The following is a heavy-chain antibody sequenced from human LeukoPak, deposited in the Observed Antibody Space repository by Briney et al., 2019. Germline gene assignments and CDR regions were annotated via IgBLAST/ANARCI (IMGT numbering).Heavy chain of an antibody. CDR1: GGSISSSSYY. D-gene: IGHD6-19*01. Sequence: SSETLSLTCTVSGGSISSSSYYWGWIRQPPGKGLEWIGEINHSGSTNYNPSLKNRVTISLDTSKNQFSLKLSSVTAADTAVYYCARGPSRGSGWYKYWGQGTLVTVSS. J-gene: IGHJ4*02. CDR3: ARGPSRGSGWYKY. V-gene: IGHV4-39*07. CDR2: INHSGST.